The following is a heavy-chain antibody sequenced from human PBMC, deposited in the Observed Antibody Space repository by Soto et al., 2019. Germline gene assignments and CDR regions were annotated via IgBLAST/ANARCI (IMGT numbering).Heavy chain of an antibody. V-gene: IGHV3-23*01. D-gene: IGHD6-19*01. CDR1: GFTFSSYA. CDR3: ARDGDLAVAGRLTTFEY. J-gene: IGHJ4*02. CDR2: ISGSGGST. Sequence: AGGSLRLSCAASGFTFSSYAMSWVRQAPGKGLEWVSAISGSGGSTYYADSVKGRFTISRDNAKNTLYLQMNSLRAEDTAVYYCARDGDLAVAGRLTTFEYWGQGTLVTVSS.